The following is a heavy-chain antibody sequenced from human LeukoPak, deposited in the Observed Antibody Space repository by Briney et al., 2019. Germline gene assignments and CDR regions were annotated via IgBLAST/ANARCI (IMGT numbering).Heavy chain of an antibody. CDR3: ARDLDQYSGRYGGFGHDF. CDR2: ISAYNGNT. J-gene: IGHJ4*02. V-gene: IGHV1-18*01. Sequence: ASVKVSCKASGYTFTSYGINWVRQAPGQGLEWMGWISAYNGNTNYAQKLQGRVTMTTDTSTSTAYMELGSLRSDDTAVYYCARDLDQYSGRYGGFGHDFWGQGTPVTVSS. CDR1: GYTFTSYG. D-gene: IGHD1-26*01.